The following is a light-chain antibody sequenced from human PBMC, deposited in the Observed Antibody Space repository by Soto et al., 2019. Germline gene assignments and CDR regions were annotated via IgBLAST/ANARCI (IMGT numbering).Light chain of an antibody. CDR2: WAS. CDR1: QSILYSSNNKNS. Sequence: DIVMTQSPDSLAVSLGDRATINCKSSQSILYSSNNKNSLAWYQQKPGQPPKLIIYWASTRESGVPDRFNGSGSGTDFTLTISSLQAEDVAVYYCQQYYSTRTLGQGTKVEIK. CDR3: QQYYSTRT. V-gene: IGKV4-1*01. J-gene: IGKJ1*01.